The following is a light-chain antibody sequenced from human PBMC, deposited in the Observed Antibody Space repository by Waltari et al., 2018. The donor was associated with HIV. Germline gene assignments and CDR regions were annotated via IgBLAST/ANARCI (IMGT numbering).Light chain of an antibody. Sequence: QSALTQPLSASGSPGQSVTISCTGTSSDVGGYDYVSWYQQHPGKAPKLMLYEVTKRPSGVPGRFSGSKSGNTASLTVFGLPTEDEADYYCSSYAGSNNLIFGGGTKLTVL. CDR2: EVT. V-gene: IGLV2-8*01. CDR1: SSDVGGYDY. J-gene: IGLJ2*01. CDR3: SSYAGSNNLI.